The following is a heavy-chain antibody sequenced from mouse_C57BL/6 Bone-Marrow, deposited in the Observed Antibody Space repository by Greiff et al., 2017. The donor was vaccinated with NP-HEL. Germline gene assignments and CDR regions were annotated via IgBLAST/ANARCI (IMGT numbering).Heavy chain of an antibody. D-gene: IGHD1-1*01. V-gene: IGHV1-50*01. Sequence: QVQLQQSGAELVKPGASVKLSCTASGYTFTSYWMQWVKQRPGQGLEWIGKIDPSDSYTNYNQKFKGKATLTVDTSSSTAYMQLSSLTSEDSAVYYCARIYYCGSSPLFDYWGQGTTLTVSS. CDR3: ARIYYCGSSPLFDY. CDR2: IDPSDSYT. J-gene: IGHJ2*01. CDR1: GYTFTSYW.